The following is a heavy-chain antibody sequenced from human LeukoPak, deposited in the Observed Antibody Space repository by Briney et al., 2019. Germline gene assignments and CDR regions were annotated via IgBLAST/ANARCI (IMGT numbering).Heavy chain of an antibody. J-gene: IGHJ4*02. CDR2: ISASGGGT. CDR3: AKERDGDYVRYTHY. D-gene: IGHD4-17*01. CDR1: GFTFSSYA. V-gene: IGHV3-23*01. Sequence: GGSLRLSCAASGFTFSSYAMSWVRQAPGKGLVWVSSISASGGGTYYADSVKGRFTISRDNSKDTLYLQLSSLRVDDTAVYHCAKERDGDYVRYTHYWGQGTLVTVSS.